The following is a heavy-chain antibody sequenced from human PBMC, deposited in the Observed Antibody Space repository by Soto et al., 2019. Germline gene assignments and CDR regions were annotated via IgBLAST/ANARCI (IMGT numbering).Heavy chain of an antibody. CDR1: GFTFTTAW. CDR2: IKSKIDGGST. Sequence: GGSLRLSCAASGFTFTTAWINWVRQAPGKGLEWVGRIKSKIDGGSTHYADSVKGRFTISRDNSKNTLYLQMNSLRAEDTAVYYCAKEGLRYFDWLSAPFDYWGQGTLVTAPQ. D-gene: IGHD3-9*01. J-gene: IGHJ4*02. CDR3: AKEGLRYFDWLSAPFDY. V-gene: IGHV3-15*07.